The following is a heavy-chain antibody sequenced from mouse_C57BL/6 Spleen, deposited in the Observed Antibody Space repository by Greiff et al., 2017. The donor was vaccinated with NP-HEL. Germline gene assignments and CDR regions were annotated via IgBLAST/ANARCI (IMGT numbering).Heavy chain of an antibody. J-gene: IGHJ4*01. CDR3: TRDYYGYYEAMDY. CDR2: IYPGNSDT. D-gene: IGHD2-3*01. Sequence: EVQLQQSGTVLARPGASVKMSCKTSGYTFTSYWMHWVKQRPGQGLEWIGAIYPGNSDTSYNQKFKGKAKLTAVTSASTAYMELSSLTNEDSAVYYWTRDYYGYYEAMDYLGQGTSVTVSS. V-gene: IGHV1-5*01. CDR1: GYTFTSYW.